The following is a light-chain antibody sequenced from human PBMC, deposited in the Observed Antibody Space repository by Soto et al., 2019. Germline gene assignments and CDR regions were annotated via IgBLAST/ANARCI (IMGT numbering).Light chain of an antibody. J-gene: IGKJ1*01. Sequence: DIQMTQSPAFLSALVGDRVTVTCRASRGIGDMLACFQQKRETAPQFLIQAASKLQSGVPSRCSGSGSGTEFTLTISIQEPDDFATYCYQQYNSYWTFGRGTKVDIK. CDR1: RGIGDM. V-gene: IGKV1D-16*01. CDR2: AAS. CDR3: QQYNSYWT.